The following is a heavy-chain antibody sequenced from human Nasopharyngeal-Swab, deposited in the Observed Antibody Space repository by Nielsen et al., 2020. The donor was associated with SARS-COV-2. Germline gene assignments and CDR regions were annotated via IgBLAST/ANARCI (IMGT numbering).Heavy chain of an antibody. CDR2: IYYSGST. D-gene: IGHD5-18*01. CDR3: ARDLGYSGWFDP. CDR1: GGSFSSGSYY. J-gene: IGHJ5*02. V-gene: IGHV4-61*01. Sequence: SETLSLTCTVSGGSFSSGSYYWSWIRQPPGKGLEWIGYIYYSGSTNYNPSLKSRVTISVVTSKNQFSLKLSSVTAADTAVYYCARDLGYSGWFDPWGQGTLVTVSS.